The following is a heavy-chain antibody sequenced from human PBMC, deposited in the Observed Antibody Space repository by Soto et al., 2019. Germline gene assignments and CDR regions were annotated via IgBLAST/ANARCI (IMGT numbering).Heavy chain of an antibody. D-gene: IGHD6-6*01. J-gene: IGHJ6*02. V-gene: IGHV3-23*01. CDR1: GFTFSSYA. CDR3: AKDLQQLVQDAYCYYGMDV. Sequence: GGSLRLSCAASGFTFSSYAMSWVRQAPGKGLEWVSAISGSGGSTYYADSVKGRFTISRDNSKNTLYLQMNSLRAEDTAVYYCAKDLQQLVQDAYCYYGMDVWGQGTTVTVSS. CDR2: ISGSGGST.